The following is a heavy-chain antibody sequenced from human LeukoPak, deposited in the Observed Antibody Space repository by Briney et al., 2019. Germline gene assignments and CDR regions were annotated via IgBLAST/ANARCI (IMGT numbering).Heavy chain of an antibody. CDR2: ISGSGGST. V-gene: IGHV3-23*01. Sequence: GGSLRLSCAASGFTFSSYAMSWVRQAPGKGLKWVSAISGSGGSTYYADSVKGRFTISRDNSKNTLYLQMNSLRAEDTAVYYCAKVRDGDYGYYFVYWGQGTLVTVSS. D-gene: IGHD2-21*02. J-gene: IGHJ4*02. CDR3: AKVRDGDYGYYFVY. CDR1: GFTFSSYA.